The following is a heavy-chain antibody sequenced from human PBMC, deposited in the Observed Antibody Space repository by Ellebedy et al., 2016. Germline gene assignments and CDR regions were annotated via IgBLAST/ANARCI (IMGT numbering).Heavy chain of an antibody. CDR1: GFTFRSYW. J-gene: IGHJ4*02. CDR2: IKEDGSLE. D-gene: IGHD4-11*01. CDR3: ATQDYSSHRS. Sequence: GESLKISXAASGFTFRSYWMSWVRQAPGKGLEWMANIKEDGSLEYYVDSVKGRFTISRDNAKNSLYLQMNSLRAEDTAVYYCATQDYSSHRSWGQGTLVTVSS. V-gene: IGHV3-7*01.